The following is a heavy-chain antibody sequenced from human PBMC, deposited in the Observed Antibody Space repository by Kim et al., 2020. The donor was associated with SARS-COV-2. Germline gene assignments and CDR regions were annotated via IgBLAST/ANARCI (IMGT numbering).Heavy chain of an antibody. D-gene: IGHD2-15*01. CDR1: GYTFTSYY. CDR3: ARGGYCSGGSCYSLDY. V-gene: IGHV1-46*01. CDR2: INPSGGST. J-gene: IGHJ4*02. Sequence: ASVKVSCKASGYTFTSYYMHWVRQAPGQGLEWMGIINPSGGSTSYAQKFQGRVTMTRDTSTNTVYMELSSLRSEDTAVYYCARGGYCSGGSCYSLDYWGQGTLVTVSS.